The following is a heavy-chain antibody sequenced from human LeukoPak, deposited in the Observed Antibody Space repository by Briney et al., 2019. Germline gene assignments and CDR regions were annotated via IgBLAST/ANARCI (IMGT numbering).Heavy chain of an antibody. CDR3: AREGGNSRNFDY. V-gene: IGHV4-4*07. J-gene: IGHJ4*02. D-gene: IGHD4-23*01. Sequence: SETLSLTCNVSGASISSDFWSWIRQPAGKGLEWVGRIFSSGIINYNPSLKSRLTMSVDTAKNQFSLNLSSVTAADTAVYYCAREGGNSRNFDYWGQGTLVTVSS. CDR1: GASISSDF. CDR2: IFSSGII.